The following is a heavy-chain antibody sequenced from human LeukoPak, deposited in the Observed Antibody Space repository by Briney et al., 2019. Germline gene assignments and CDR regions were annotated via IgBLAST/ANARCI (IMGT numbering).Heavy chain of an antibody. Sequence: GGSLRLPCTASGFTFGDYAMSWFRQAPGKGLEWVGFIRSKAYGGTTEYAASVKGRFTISRDDSKSIAYLQMNSLKTEDTAVYYCTRDEDDILRFDYWGQGTLVTVSS. D-gene: IGHD3-9*01. CDR3: TRDEDDILRFDY. CDR2: IRSKAYGGTT. J-gene: IGHJ4*02. V-gene: IGHV3-49*03. CDR1: GFTFGDYA.